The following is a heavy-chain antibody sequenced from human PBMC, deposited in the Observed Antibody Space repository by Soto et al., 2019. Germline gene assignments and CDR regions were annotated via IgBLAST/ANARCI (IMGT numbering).Heavy chain of an antibody. CDR3: ARATFGELLFFTDYYYYGMDV. CDR2: INHSGST. Sequence: SEILSLTCAVYGGSFSCYYWIWIRQPPGKGLEWIGEINHSGSTNYNPSLKSRVTISVDTSKNQFSLKLSSVTAADTAVYYCARATFGELLFFTDYYYYGMDVWGQGTTVTVS. D-gene: IGHD3-10*01. J-gene: IGHJ6*02. CDR1: GGSFSCYY. V-gene: IGHV4-34*01.